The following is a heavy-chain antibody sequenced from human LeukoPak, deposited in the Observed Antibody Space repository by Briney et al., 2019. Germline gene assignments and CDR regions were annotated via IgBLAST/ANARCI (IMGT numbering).Heavy chain of an antibody. CDR3: ARAPLRVDYFDY. V-gene: IGHV3-33*01. CDR1: GFTFSSYG. Sequence: PGRSLRLSCAASGFTFSSYGMHWVRQAPGKGLEWVAVIWYDGSNKHYADSVKGRFTISRDNSKNTLYLQMNSLRAEDTAVYYCARAPLRVDYFDYWGQGTLVTVSS. CDR2: IWYDGSNK. J-gene: IGHJ4*02. D-gene: IGHD3-3*01.